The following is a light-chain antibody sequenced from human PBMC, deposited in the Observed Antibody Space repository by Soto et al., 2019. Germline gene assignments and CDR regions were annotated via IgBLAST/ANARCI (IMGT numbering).Light chain of an antibody. V-gene: IGLV1-40*01. CDR3: QSYDSSLRYVV. Sequence: QSVLTQPPSVSGAPGQRVTISCTGSSSNIGAGYYVHWYQQLPGTAPKLLIYGNSNRPSGVPDRFSGSKSGTSASLAITGLQAEDEADYYCQSYDSSLRYVVFGGGTKLTVL. CDR2: GNS. J-gene: IGLJ2*01. CDR1: SSNIGAGYY.